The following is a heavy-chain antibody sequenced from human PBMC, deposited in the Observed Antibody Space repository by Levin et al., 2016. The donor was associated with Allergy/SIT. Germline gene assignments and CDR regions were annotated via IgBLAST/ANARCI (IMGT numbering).Heavy chain of an antibody. V-gene: IGHV4-59*01. D-gene: IGHD4-17*01. J-gene: IGHJ6*04. CDR2: IYYSGST. CDR3: ARVVHYGDYWEGEMDV. Sequence: WIRQPPGKGLEWIGYIYYSGSTNYNPSLKSRVTISVDTSKNQFSLKLSSVTAADTAVYYCARVVHYGDYWEGEMDVWGKGTTVTVSS.